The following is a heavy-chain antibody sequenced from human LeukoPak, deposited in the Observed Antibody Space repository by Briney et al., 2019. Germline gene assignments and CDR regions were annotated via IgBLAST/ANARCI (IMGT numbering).Heavy chain of an antibody. Sequence: SETLSLTCAVYGGSFSGYYWSWIRQPPGKVLEWVGEINHSRSTNYNPSLKSRVTISVDTSKNQFSLKLSSVTAADTAVYYCARVMGYGSGSRDYYYMDVWGKGTTVTISS. J-gene: IGHJ6*03. CDR1: GGSFSGYY. CDR2: INHSRST. V-gene: IGHV4-34*01. D-gene: IGHD3-10*01. CDR3: ARVMGYGSGSRDYYYMDV.